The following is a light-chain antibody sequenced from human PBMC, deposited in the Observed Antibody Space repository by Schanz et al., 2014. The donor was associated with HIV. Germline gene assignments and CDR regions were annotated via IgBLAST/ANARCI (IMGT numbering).Light chain of an antibody. V-gene: IGLV1-40*01. Sequence: QSVLTQPPSVSGAPGQRVTISCTGRKSNIGTGYDVHWYQHLPGTVPKLLIYGDKNRASGVPDRFSGSRSRTSASLAITGLQSEDEADYYCATWDISLNGPVFGGGTKLTVL. CDR3: ATWDISLNGPV. J-gene: IGLJ2*01. CDR2: GDK. CDR1: KSNIGTGYD.